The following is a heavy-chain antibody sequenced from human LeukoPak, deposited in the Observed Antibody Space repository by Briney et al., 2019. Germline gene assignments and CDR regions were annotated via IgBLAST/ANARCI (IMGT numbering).Heavy chain of an antibody. Sequence: ASVTVSCKAAGYIFIDFDINWVRQATGQGLEWMGWMTPKSGYTAYAQKLQGRVTMTKNNSINTAYMELSSLRSEDSAVYYCVRGCGNTYPCVMGVWGQGTTVTVSS. V-gene: IGHV1-8*02. CDR2: MTPKSGYT. CDR1: GYIFIDFD. J-gene: IGHJ6*02. D-gene: IGHD5-18*01. CDR3: VRGCGNTYPCVMGV.